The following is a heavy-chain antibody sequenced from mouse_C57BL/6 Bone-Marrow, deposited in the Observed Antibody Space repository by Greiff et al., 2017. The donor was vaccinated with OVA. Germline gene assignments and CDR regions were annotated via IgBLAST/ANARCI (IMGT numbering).Heavy chain of an antibody. D-gene: IGHD1-1*01. J-gene: IGHJ2*01. Sequence: VQLQQSGPELVKPGASVKISCKASGYTFTDYYMNWVKQSHGKSLEWIGDINPNNGGTSYNQKFKGKATLTVDKSSSTAYMELRSLTSEDSAVYYCARGFIKDYWGQGTTLTVSS. V-gene: IGHV1-26*01. CDR2: INPNNGGT. CDR3: ARGFIKDY. CDR1: GYTFTDYY.